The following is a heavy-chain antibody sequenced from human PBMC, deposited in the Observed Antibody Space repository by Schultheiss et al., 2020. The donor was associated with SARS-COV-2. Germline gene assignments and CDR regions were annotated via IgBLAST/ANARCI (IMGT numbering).Heavy chain of an antibody. CDR3: ARDPLLGYGDYFDY. J-gene: IGHJ4*02. D-gene: IGHD4-17*01. Sequence: VKVSCKASGYTFSSYGISWVRQAPGQGLEWMGGIIPIFGTANYAQKFQGRVTITADESTSTAYMELSSLRSEDTAVYYCARDPLLGYGDYFDYWGQGTMVTVSS. V-gene: IGHV1-69*01. CDR2: IIPIFGTA. CDR1: GYTFSSYG.